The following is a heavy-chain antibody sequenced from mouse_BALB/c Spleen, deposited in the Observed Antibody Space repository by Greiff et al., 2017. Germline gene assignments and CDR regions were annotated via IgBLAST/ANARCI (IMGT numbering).Heavy chain of an antibody. V-gene: IGHV2-2*02. D-gene: IGHD2-2*01. CDR1: GFSLTSYG. Sequence: VMLVESGPGLVQPSQSLSITCTVSGFSLTSYGVHWVRQSPGKGLEWLGVIWSGGSTDYNAAFISRLSISKDNSKSQVFFKMNSLQANDTAIYYCARMRGLRGAMDYWGQGTSVTVSS. CDR3: ARMRGLRGAMDY. J-gene: IGHJ4*01. CDR2: IWSGGST.